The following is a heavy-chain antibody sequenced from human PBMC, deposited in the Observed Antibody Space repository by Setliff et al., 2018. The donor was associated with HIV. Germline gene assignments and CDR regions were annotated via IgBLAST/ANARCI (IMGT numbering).Heavy chain of an antibody. Sequence: LTCTVSGGSISSGDYYWSWIRQHPGKGLEWIGYIYYSGSTYYNPSLKSRVTISVDTSRNQFSLNVTSVTAADTAVYFCARAFTYSIFVFPLYYMDVWGKGTTVTVSS. D-gene: IGHD2-15*01. CDR2: IYYSGST. CDR3: ARAFTYSIFVFPLYYMDV. CDR1: GGSISSGDYY. V-gene: IGHV4-31*03. J-gene: IGHJ6*03.